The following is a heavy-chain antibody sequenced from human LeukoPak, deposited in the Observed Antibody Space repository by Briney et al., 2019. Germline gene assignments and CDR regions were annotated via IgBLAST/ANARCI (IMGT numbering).Heavy chain of an antibody. D-gene: IGHD3-10*01. Sequence: PGGSLRLSRAASGFTFSNAWMSWVRQAPGKGLEWVGRIKSKTDGGTTDYAAPVKGRFTISRDDSKNTLYLQMNSLKTEDTAVYYCTSRGDTMVRGVPPYYYYMDVWGKGTTVTVSS. CDR3: TSRGDTMVRGVPPYYYYMDV. V-gene: IGHV3-15*01. CDR2: IKSKTDGGTT. J-gene: IGHJ6*03. CDR1: GFTFSNAW.